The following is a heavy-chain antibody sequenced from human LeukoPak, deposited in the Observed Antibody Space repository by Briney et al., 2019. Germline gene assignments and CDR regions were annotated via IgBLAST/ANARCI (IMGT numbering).Heavy chain of an antibody. CDR1: GYTFTGYY. V-gene: IGHV1-2*02. J-gene: IGHJ5*02. Sequence: ASVKVSCKASGYTFTGYYMLWVRQAPGQGLEWMGWINPNSGGTNYAQKFQGRVTMTRDTSISTAYMELSRLRSDDTAVYYCARRKVAATRNWFDPWGQGTLVTVSS. CDR2: INPNSGGT. CDR3: ARRKVAATRNWFDP. D-gene: IGHD2-15*01.